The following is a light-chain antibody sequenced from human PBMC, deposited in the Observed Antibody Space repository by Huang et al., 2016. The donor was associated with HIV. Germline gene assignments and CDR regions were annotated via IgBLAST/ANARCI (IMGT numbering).Light chain of an antibody. J-gene: IGKJ1*01. Sequence: MPKFPAPLSVSPGESATLSCRASQGVSTNLAWYQQKPAQAPRLLIYAASTRAPGVPGRFGGSGSGTGFTLTISSLQSEDFAIYYCLQYNTWPKTFGQGTRVDFK. CDR3: LQYNTWPKT. V-gene: IGKV3-15*01. CDR2: AAS. CDR1: QGVSTN.